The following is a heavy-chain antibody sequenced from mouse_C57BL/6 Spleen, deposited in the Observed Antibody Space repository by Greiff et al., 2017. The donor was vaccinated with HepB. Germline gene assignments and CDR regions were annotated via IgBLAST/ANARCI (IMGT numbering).Heavy chain of an antibody. CDR3: ARRSELGYYYAMDY. V-gene: IGHV1-80*01. Sequence: QVQLQQSGAELVKPGASVKISCKASGYAFSSYWMNWVKQRPGKGLEWIGQIYPGDGDTNYNGKFKGKATLTADKSSSTAYMQLSSLTSEDSAVYFCARRSELGYYYAMDYWGQGTSVTVSS. CDR2: IYPGDGDT. D-gene: IGHD4-1*01. J-gene: IGHJ4*01. CDR1: GYAFSSYW.